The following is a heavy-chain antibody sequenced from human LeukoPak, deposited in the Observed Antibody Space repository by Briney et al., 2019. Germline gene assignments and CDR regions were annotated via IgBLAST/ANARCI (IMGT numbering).Heavy chain of an antibody. Sequence: ASVKVSCKASGGTFSSYAISWVRQAPGQGLEWMGWISAYNGNTNYAQKLQGRVTMTTDTSTSTAYMELRSLRSDDTAVYYCARGGNYDILTGHLDYWGQGTLVTVSS. J-gene: IGHJ4*02. CDR3: ARGGNYDILTGHLDY. D-gene: IGHD3-9*01. V-gene: IGHV1-18*01. CDR1: GGTFSSYA. CDR2: ISAYNGNT.